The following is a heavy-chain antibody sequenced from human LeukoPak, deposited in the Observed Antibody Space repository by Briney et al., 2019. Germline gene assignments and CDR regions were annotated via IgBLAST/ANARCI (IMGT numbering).Heavy chain of an antibody. Sequence: GGSLRLSCAASGFTFSSYAMHWVRQAPGKGLEYVSAISSNGGSTYYANSVKGRFIISRDNSKNTLYLQMGSLRAEDMAVYYCAREAYRHYDYWGQGTLVTVSS. D-gene: IGHD3-16*02. J-gene: IGHJ4*02. CDR1: GFTFSSYA. CDR3: AREAYRHYDY. CDR2: ISSNGGST. V-gene: IGHV3-64*01.